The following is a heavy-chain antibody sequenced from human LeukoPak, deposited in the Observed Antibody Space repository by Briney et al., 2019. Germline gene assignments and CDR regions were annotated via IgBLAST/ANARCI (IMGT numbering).Heavy chain of an antibody. CDR2: MNQDGSEK. D-gene: IGHD2-2*02. Sequence: PGGSLRLSCAASGFTVSSNYMSWVRQAPGKGLEWVAKMNQDGSEKYFVDSVKGRFTISRDNSKNSLYLQMNSLRGEDTAVYYCAREYCTTNCYKGSLLFEPWGQGTLVTVSS. CDR1: GFTVSSNY. J-gene: IGHJ5*02. CDR3: AREYCTTNCYKGSLLFEP. V-gene: IGHV3-7*01.